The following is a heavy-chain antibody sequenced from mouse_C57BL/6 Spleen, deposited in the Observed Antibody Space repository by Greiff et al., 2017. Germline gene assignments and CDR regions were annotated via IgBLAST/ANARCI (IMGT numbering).Heavy chain of an antibody. CDR1: GYTFTDYY. CDR3: ARGDGYS. D-gene: IGHD2-3*01. J-gene: IGHJ2*01. V-gene: IGHV1-19*01. CDR2: INPYNGGT. Sequence: EVKLQESGPVLVKPGASVKMSCKASGYTFTDYYMNWVKQSHGKSLEWIGVINPYNGGTSYNQKFKGKATLTVDKSSSTAYMELNSLTSEDSAVYYCARGDGYSWGQGTTLTVSS.